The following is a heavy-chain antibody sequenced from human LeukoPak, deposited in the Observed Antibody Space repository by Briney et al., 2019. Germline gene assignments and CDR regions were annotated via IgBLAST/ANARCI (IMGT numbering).Heavy chain of an antibody. CDR2: ITTYNGNT. Sequence: ASVKVSCKASGYTFTNYGISWVRQAPGQGLEWTGWITTYNGNTYYAQKLQGRVTMTADTSTSTAYMELRSLRSDDTAVYYCARLSPPIASFCSGGTCYSGGFDPWGQGTLVTVSS. D-gene: IGHD2-15*01. CDR3: ARLSPPIASFCSGGTCYSGGFDP. J-gene: IGHJ5*02. V-gene: IGHV1-18*01. CDR1: GYTFTNYG.